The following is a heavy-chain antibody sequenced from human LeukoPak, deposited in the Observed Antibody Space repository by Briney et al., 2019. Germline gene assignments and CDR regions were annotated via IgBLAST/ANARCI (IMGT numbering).Heavy chain of an antibody. J-gene: IGHJ4*02. Sequence: GGSLRLSCAASGFTFSSYSMNWVRQAPGKGLEWVSSISSSSSYIYYADSVKGRFTISRDNSKNTLYLQMNSLRAEDTAVYYCAKAPLAAAGGYWGQGTLVTVPS. D-gene: IGHD6-13*01. CDR2: ISSSSSYI. CDR1: GFTFSSYS. V-gene: IGHV3-21*04. CDR3: AKAPLAAAGGY.